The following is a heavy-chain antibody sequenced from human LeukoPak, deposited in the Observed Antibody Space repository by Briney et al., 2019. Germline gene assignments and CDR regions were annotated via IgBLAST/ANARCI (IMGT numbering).Heavy chain of an antibody. Sequence: PSETLSLTCTVSGYSISSGYYWGWIRQPPGKGLEWIGSIYHSGSTYYNPSLKSRVTISVDTSKNQFSLKLSSVTAADTAVYYCARQVLKFVSSGYYFVYDAFDIWGQGTMVTVSS. D-gene: IGHD3-22*01. J-gene: IGHJ3*02. CDR2: IYHSGST. CDR3: ARQVLKFVSSGYYFVYDAFDI. V-gene: IGHV4-38-2*02. CDR1: GYSISSGYY.